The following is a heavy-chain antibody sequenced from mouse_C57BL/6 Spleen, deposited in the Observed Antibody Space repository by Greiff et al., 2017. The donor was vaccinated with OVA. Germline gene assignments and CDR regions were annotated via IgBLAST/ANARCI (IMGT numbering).Heavy chain of an antibody. CDR1: GYTFTSYW. Sequence: VQLQQPGAELVRPGSSVKLSCKASGYTFTSYWMDWVKQRPGQGLEWIGRIHPSDSDTNYNQKFKGKATLTVDKSSSTAYMQLSSLTSEDSAVYYCASNYGSSPPWFAYWGQGTLVTVSA. D-gene: IGHD1-1*01. CDR3: ASNYGSSPPWFAY. J-gene: IGHJ3*01. CDR2: IHPSDSDT. V-gene: IGHV1-74*01.